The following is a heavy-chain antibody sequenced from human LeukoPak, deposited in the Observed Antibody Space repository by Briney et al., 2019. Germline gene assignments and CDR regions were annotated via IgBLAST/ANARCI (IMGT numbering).Heavy chain of an antibody. J-gene: IGHJ4*02. CDR3: ARQWYSSSWSRGGYYFDY. CDR2: IYYSGST. CDR1: GASLISGGYY. V-gene: IGHV4-39*01. Sequence: KTSETLSLTCTVSGASLISGGYYWGWIRQHPGKGLEWIGNIYYSGSTNYNPSLKSRVTISVDTSKNQLSLKLSSVTAADTAVYYCARQWYSSSWSRGGYYFDYWGQGTLVTVSS. D-gene: IGHD6-13*01.